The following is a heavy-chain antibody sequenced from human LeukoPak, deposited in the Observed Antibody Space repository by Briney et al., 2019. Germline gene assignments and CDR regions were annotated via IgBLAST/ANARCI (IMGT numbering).Heavy chain of an antibody. CDR2: INPSGGST. V-gene: IGHV1-46*01. Sequence: ASVKVSCKASGYTFTSYYMHWVRQAPGQGLEWMGIINPSGGSTSYAQKFQGRVTMTRDTSISTAYMELSRLRSDDTAVYYCARGQQLVPVDYWGQGTLVTVSS. D-gene: IGHD6-13*01. J-gene: IGHJ4*02. CDR3: ARGQQLVPVDY. CDR1: GYTFTSYY.